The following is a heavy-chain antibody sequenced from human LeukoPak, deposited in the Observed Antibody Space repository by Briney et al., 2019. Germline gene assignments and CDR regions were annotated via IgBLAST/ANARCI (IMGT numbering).Heavy chain of an antibody. CDR3: AKDAYSGSYWGYFDY. CDR2: ISYDGSNQ. D-gene: IGHD1-26*01. Sequence: QPGGSLRLSCAASGFTFSSYWMSWVRQAPGKGLEWVAVISYDGSNQYYADSVKGRFTISRDYSKNTLYLQMDSLRAEDTAVYYCAKDAYSGSYWGYFDYWGQGTLVTVSS. V-gene: IGHV3-30*18. J-gene: IGHJ4*02. CDR1: GFTFSSYW.